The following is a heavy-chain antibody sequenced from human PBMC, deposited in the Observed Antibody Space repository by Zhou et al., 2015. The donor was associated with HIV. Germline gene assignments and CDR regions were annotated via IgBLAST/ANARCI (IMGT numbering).Heavy chain of an antibody. Sequence: QVQLVQSGTEVKKPGSSVRVSCKASGGTFSGFEISWVRQAPGQGLEWMGGINPLFDIENYAQRFRGRLSISADKSTSAAYMELSSLRSEDAAIYYCARSGGNYDYAFDIWGQGTKVVVSS. D-gene: IGHD2-15*01. CDR2: INPLFDIE. CDR1: GGTFSGFE. V-gene: IGHV1-69*17. J-gene: IGHJ3*02. CDR3: ARSGGNYDYAFDI.